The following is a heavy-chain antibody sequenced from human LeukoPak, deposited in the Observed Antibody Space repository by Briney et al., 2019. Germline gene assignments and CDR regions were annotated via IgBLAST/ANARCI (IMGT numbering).Heavy chain of an antibody. CDR3: TTAAFVGATAY. V-gene: IGHV3-15*07. D-gene: IGHD1-26*01. CDR2: IKSKTGGGTI. J-gene: IGHJ4*02. CDR1: GFTFSNAW. Sequence: GGSLRLSCAASGFTFSNAWMNWVRQAAGKGLEWVGRIKSKTGGGTIDYAAPVKGRFTISRDDSKDTLHLQMNSLKSEDTAVYHCTTAAFVGATAYWGQGALVIVSS.